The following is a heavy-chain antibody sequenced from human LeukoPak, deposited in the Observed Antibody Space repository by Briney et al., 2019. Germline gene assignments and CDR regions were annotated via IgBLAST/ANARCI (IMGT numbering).Heavy chain of an antibody. J-gene: IGHJ4*02. V-gene: IGHV3-23*01. Sequence: GGSLRLSCAASGFTFSSYAMSWVRQAPGKGLEWVSAINSSGGGTYYADSVKGRFTLSRDNSKNTLSLQMNSLRAGDTAVYYCAKWTRNYGSGSYPLDYWGQGTLVTVSS. CDR3: AKWTRNYGSGSYPLDY. D-gene: IGHD3-10*01. CDR2: INSSGGGT. CDR1: GFTFSSYA.